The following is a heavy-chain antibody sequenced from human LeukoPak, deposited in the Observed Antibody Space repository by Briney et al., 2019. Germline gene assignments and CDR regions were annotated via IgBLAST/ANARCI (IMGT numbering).Heavy chain of an antibody. D-gene: IGHD2-2*01. CDR3: ARGFIVVPAAATYYYMDV. V-gene: IGHV1-69*05. J-gene: IGHJ6*03. CDR1: GGTFRSYA. Sequence: GASVKVSCKASGGTFRSYAISWVRQAPGQGLEWMGGIIPIFGTANYAQKFQGRVTITTDESTSTAYMELSSVRSEDTAVYYCARGFIVVPAAATYYYMDVWGKGTTVTVSS. CDR2: IIPIFGTA.